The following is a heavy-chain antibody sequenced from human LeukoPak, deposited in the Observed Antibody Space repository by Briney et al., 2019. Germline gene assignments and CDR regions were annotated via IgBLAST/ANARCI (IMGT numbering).Heavy chain of an antibody. Sequence: QPGGSLRLSCAASGFTFSSYWMHWVRQAPGKGLVWVSRINSDGSSTSYADSVKGRFTISRDNAKNTLYLQMNSLRAEDTAVYYCARARAVLRYFDSHLDYWGQGTQVTVSS. CDR2: INSDGSST. V-gene: IGHV3-74*01. CDR3: ARARAVLRYFDSHLDY. CDR1: GFTFSSYW. J-gene: IGHJ4*02. D-gene: IGHD3-9*01.